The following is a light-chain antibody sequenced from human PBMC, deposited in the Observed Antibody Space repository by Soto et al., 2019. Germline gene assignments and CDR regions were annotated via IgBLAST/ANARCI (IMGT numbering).Light chain of an antibody. CDR2: GAS. CDR1: QSIRSNY. Sequence: ETVLTQSPATLSLSPGERATLSCRASQSIRSNYLAWYQQKPGQAPRLLIYGASSRATGIPDRFSGSGSGTDFTLTISTLEPEDFAVYYCHQYGNSPRTFGGGTEVEIK. V-gene: IGKV3-20*01. CDR3: HQYGNSPRT. J-gene: IGKJ4*01.